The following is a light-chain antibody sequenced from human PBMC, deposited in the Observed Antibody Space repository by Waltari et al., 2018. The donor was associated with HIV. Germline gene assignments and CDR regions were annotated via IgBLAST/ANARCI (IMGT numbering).Light chain of an antibody. J-gene: IGKJ1*01. CDR2: WAS. V-gene: IGKV4-1*01. CDR1: RTIFFDSNNKNY. CDR3: QQYFSTPPT. Sequence: DIVMTQSPDSLPVSLGERATINCKSSRTIFFDSNNKNYLAWYQQKPGQPPKVLIYWASTRESGVPDRFSGSGSGTDFTLTISRLQPEDVAVYYCQQYFSTPPTFGQGTRVGI.